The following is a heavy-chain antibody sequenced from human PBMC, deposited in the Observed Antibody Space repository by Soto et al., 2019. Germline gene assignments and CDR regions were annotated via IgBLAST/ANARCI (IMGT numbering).Heavy chain of an antibody. CDR3: AIAVGYCTNGVCYLARREYNWFDP. V-gene: IGHV1-24*01. CDR1: GYTLTELS. J-gene: IGHJ5*02. CDR2: FDPEDGET. D-gene: IGHD2-8*01. Sequence: GASVKVSCKVSGYTLTELSMHWVRQAPGKGLEWMGGFDPEDGETIYAQKFQGRVTMTEDTSTDTAYKELSSLRSEDTAVYYFAIAVGYCTNGVCYLARREYNWFDPWGQGTLVTVSS.